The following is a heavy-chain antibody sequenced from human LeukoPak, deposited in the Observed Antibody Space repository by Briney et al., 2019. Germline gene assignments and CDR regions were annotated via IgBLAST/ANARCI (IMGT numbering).Heavy chain of an antibody. V-gene: IGHV4-59*01. Sequence: PSETLSLTCTVSGGCISSYYWSWIRQPPGKGLEWIGYIYYSGSTNYNPSLKSRVTISVDTSKNQFSLKLSSVTAADTAVYYCARSSVWFGAYYYMDVWGKGTTVTVSS. CDR2: IYYSGST. CDR3: ARSSVWFGAYYYMDV. CDR1: GGCISSYY. J-gene: IGHJ6*03. D-gene: IGHD3-10*01.